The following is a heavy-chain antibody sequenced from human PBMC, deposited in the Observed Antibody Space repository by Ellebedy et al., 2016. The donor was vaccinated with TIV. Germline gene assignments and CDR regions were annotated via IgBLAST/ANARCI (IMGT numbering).Heavy chain of an antibody. CDR1: GGSISSSNW. Sequence: MPSETLSLTCAVSGGSISSSNWWSWVRQPPGKGLEWIGEIYHSGSTNYNPSLKSRVTISVDKSKNQFSLKLSSVTAADTAVYYCARSMYYYDSSGHTTRRFDPWGQGTLVTVSS. CDR3: ARSMYYYDSSGHTTRRFDP. J-gene: IGHJ5*02. D-gene: IGHD3-22*01. V-gene: IGHV4-4*02. CDR2: IYHSGST.